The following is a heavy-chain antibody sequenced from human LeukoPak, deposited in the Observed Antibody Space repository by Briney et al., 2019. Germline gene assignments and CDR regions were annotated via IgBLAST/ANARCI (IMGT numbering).Heavy chain of an antibody. D-gene: IGHD6-13*01. J-gene: IGHJ6*03. V-gene: IGHV3-30*02. CDR1: GFTFSSYG. CDR3: TKDRDSAASDIDV. Sequence: GGSLRLSCAASGFTFSSYGMHWVRQAPGKGLEWVAFTRYDGSTKYYADSVNGRSTISRDNSKNTLYLQMNSLRAEDTAMYYCTKDRDSAASDIDVWGRGTTVTVSS. CDR2: TRYDGSTK.